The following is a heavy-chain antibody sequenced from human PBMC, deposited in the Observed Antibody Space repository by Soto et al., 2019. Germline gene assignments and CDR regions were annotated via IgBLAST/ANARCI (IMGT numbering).Heavy chain of an antibody. CDR3: ARVYSSSWYSRANWFDP. V-gene: IGHV5-10-1*01. CDR1: GYSFTSYW. Sequence: GESLKLSCKGSGYSFTSYWISWVRQMPGKGLEWMGRIDPSDSYTNYSPSFQGHVTISADKSISTAYLQWSSLKASDTAMYYCARVYSSSWYSRANWFDPWGQGTLVTVSS. CDR2: IDPSDSYT. J-gene: IGHJ5*02. D-gene: IGHD6-13*01.